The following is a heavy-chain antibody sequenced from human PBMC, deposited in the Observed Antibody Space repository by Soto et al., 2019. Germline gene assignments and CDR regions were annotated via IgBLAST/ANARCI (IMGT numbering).Heavy chain of an antibody. V-gene: IGHV1-24*01. CDR1: GYTLTELS. CDR3: ATERGLNTVTPDAFDI. Sequence: ASVKVSCKVSGYTLTELSMHWVRQAPGKGLEWMGGFDPEDGETIYAQKFQGRVTMTEDTSTDTAYMELSSLRSEDTAVYYCATERGLNTVTPDAFDIWGQGTMATVSS. D-gene: IGHD4-17*01. J-gene: IGHJ3*02. CDR2: FDPEDGET.